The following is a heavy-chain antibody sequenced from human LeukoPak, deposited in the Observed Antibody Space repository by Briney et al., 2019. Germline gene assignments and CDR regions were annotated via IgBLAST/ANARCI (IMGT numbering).Heavy chain of an antibody. CDR1: GDSVSSSHW. J-gene: IGHJ3*01. D-gene: IGHD1-20*01. Sequence: SGTLSLTCAVSGDSVSSSHWWSWVRQPPGKGLEWIGEVAHTGSTKFTPSLRSRATISIGWSKNQFSLNLTFVTAADTATYFCAGLVVYNWTPRAFDVWGQGTMVTVSS. V-gene: IGHV4-4*02. CDR3: AGLVVYNWTPRAFDV. CDR2: VAHTGST.